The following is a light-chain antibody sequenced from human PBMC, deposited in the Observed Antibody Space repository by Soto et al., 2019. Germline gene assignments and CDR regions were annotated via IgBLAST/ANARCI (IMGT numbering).Light chain of an antibody. Sequence: EIVLTQSPATLSLSPGERATLSCMASQSVSSSYLAWYQQKPGQAPRLLIYAASSRATGMPDRFSGGGSGTDFTLTISRLESEDFAVYYCQQYGSSLFSFGPGTKVDNK. CDR2: AAS. J-gene: IGKJ3*01. V-gene: IGKV3-20*01. CDR3: QQYGSSLFS. CDR1: QSVSSSY.